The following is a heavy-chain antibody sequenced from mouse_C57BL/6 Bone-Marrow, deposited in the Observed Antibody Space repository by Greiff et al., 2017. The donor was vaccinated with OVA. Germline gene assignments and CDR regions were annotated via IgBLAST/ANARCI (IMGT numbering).Heavy chain of an antibody. Sequence: QVHVKQSGAELVRPGASVKLSCKASGYTFTDYYINWVKQRPGQGLEWIARINPGSGNTNYNEKFKGKATLTADKSSSTAYMQLSRLTSEASAVYFSGSGVGSSHDFGCWGQGATLTVSS. D-gene: IGHD1-1*01. CDR3: GSGVGSSHDFGC. CDR1: GYTFTDYY. J-gene: IGHJ2*01. V-gene: IGHV1-76*01. CDR2: INPGSGNT.